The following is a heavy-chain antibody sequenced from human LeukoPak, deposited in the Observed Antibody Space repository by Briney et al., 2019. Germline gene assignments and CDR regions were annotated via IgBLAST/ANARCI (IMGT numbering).Heavy chain of an antibody. D-gene: IGHD3-10*01. CDR2: INHSGST. CDR1: GGSFSGYY. J-gene: IGHJ4*02. CDR3: ARGRKGLYGSGMPFGY. V-gene: IGHV4-34*01. Sequence: PSETLSLTCAVYGGSFSGYYWSWIRQPPGKGLEWIGEINHSGSTNYNPSLKSRVTISVDTSKNQFSLKLSSVTAADTAVYYCARGRKGLYGSGMPFGYWGQGTLVTVSS.